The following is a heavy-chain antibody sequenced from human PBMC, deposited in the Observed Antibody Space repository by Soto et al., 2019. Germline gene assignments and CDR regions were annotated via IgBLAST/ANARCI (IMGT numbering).Heavy chain of an antibody. D-gene: IGHD6-6*01. CDR1: GYTFTSYD. Sequence: QVQLVQSGAEVKKPGASVKVSCKASGYTFTSYDINWVRQATGQGLEWMGWMNPNSGNTGYAQKFQGRVTMTRNTSISTAYLELSSLGSEETAGYYCARLRSIAARPFWFDPWGQGTLVNVSS. CDR3: ARLRSIAARPFWFDP. CDR2: MNPNSGNT. V-gene: IGHV1-8*01. J-gene: IGHJ5*02.